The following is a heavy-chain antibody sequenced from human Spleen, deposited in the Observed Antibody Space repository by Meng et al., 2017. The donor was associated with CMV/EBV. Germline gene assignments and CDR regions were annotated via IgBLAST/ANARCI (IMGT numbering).Heavy chain of an antibody. Sequence: YYIHWVRQAPGQGLEWMGRITPDTGGTDYAPKFRGRVTMTRDTSTSTAYMELSRLRSDDTAQYYCARGVGRGAYCAGTSCSISYGDHWGQGTLVTVSS. CDR1: YY. CDR3: ARGVGRGAYCAGTSCSISYGDH. CDR2: ITPDTGGT. V-gene: IGHV1-2*06. D-gene: IGHD2-2*01. J-gene: IGHJ4*02.